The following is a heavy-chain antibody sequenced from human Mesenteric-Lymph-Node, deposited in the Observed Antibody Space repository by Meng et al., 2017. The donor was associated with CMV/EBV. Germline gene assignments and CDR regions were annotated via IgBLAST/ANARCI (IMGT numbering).Heavy chain of an antibody. D-gene: IGHD6-6*01. V-gene: IGHV3-21*01. J-gene: IGHJ4*02. CDR3: ARDREYSSSSFDF. CDR2: ISSRSSYI. CDR1: GFTFSSYS. Sequence: GGSLRLSCAASGFTFSSYSMNWIRQAPGKGLEWVSSISSRSSYIYYADSLKGRLTISRDNAKNSLYLQMDSLRAEDTAVYYCARDREYSSSSFDFWGQGTLVTVSS.